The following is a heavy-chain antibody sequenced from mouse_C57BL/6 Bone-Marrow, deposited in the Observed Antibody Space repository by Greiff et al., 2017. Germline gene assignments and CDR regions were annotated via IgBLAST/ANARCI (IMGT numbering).Heavy chain of an antibody. Sequence: QVTLKECGPGILQPSPTLSLTCSFSGFSLSTFGMGVGWIRQPSGKGLEWLAHIWWDDDKYYNPALKSRLTISKDTSKNQVFLKIANVDTADTATYYCARIYYCGSSYEEYFDYWGQGTTLTVSS. CDR1: GFSLSTFGMG. CDR2: IWWDDDK. J-gene: IGHJ2*01. V-gene: IGHV8-8*01. CDR3: ARIYYCGSSYEEYFDY. D-gene: IGHD1-1*01.